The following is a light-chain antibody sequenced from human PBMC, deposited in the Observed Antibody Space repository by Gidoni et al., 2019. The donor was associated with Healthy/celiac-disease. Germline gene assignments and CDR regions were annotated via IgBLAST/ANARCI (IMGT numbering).Light chain of an antibody. Sequence: DIQMTQSPSSLSASVGDRVTITCQASQDSSNYLNWYQQKPGKAPKLLIYDASNLETGVPSRFSGSGSGTDFTFTISSLQPEDIATYYCQPYDNLPLTFGGGTKVEIK. CDR2: DAS. CDR1: QDSSNY. J-gene: IGKJ4*01. CDR3: QPYDNLPLT. V-gene: IGKV1-33*01.